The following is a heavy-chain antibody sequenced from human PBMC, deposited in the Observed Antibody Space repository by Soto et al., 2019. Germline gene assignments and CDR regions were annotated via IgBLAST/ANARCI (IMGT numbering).Heavy chain of an antibody. CDR2: IIPIFGTV. CDR1: GDTFSSSA. CDR3: ARVGYCRCTNCYGGANWFDP. Sequence: QVQLVQSGAEVKKPGSSVKVSCKASGDTFSSSAISWVRQAPGQGLQWMGGIIPIFGTVNYAQKYQGRVRMTADKSTSTAYMELSSLRSEDAAVYYFARVGYCRCTNCYGGANWFDPWGQGTLVTVSS. V-gene: IGHV1-69*06. D-gene: IGHD2-2*01. J-gene: IGHJ5*02.